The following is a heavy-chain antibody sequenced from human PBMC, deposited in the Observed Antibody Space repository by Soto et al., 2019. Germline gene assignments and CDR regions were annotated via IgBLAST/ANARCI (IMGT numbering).Heavy chain of an antibody. Sequence: SETLSLTCTVSGGSISSGGYYWSWIRQHPGKGLEWIGYIYYSGSTYYNPSLKSRVTISVDTSKNQFSLKLSSVTAADTAVYYCARDILYGSGSDRWGQGNLVTVSS. D-gene: IGHD3-10*01. J-gene: IGHJ4*02. CDR1: GGSISSGGYY. CDR2: IYYSGST. CDR3: ARDILYGSGSDR. V-gene: IGHV4-31*03.